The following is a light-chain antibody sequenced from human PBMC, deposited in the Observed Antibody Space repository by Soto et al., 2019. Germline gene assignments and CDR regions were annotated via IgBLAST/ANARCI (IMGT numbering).Light chain of an antibody. CDR3: QQRSNWPLT. Sequence: EIVLTQSPATLSLSPGEGATLSCRASQSVGSSLAWYQQKPGQAPRLLIYDVSNRATGIPDRFSGSGSGTHFTLSISSLAAEYFAVYYCQQRSNWPLTFGGGTKVDIK. V-gene: IGKV3-11*01. CDR2: DVS. CDR1: QSVGSS. J-gene: IGKJ4*01.